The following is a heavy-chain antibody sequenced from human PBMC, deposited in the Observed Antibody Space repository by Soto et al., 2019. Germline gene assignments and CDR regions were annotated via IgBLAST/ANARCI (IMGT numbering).Heavy chain of an antibody. CDR3: AREQAPANPEGVDF. Sequence: ASVKVSCKASGYTFSDYYIHWVRQAPGQGLEWMGWINPNSGGTKYAPKFQGGVTMTRDTSITTAYMELSRLRSGDTAVYYCAREQAPANPEGVDFWGQGNLVTVSS. CDR2: INPNSGGT. V-gene: IGHV1-2*02. CDR1: GYTFSDYY. D-gene: IGHD3-16*01. J-gene: IGHJ4*02.